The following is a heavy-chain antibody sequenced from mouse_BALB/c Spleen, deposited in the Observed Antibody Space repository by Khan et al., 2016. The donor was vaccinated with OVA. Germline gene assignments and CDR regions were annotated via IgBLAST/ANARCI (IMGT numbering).Heavy chain of an antibody. Sequence: VQLKESGPELVKPGASVKISCKTSGYTFTENTLHWVKQSHGKSLEWIGVINPKNGVTSYNQKFKGKVTLPVDKSSSTAYMEFRSLTSEDSAVYYCARDAGRYWGQGTSVTVSS. CDR1: GYTFTENT. CDR3: ARDAGRY. J-gene: IGHJ4*01. V-gene: IGHV1-18*01. D-gene: IGHD3-3*01. CDR2: INPKNGVT.